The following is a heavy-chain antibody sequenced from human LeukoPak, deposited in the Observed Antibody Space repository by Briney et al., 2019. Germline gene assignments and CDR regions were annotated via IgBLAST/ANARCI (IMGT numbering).Heavy chain of an antibody. Sequence: SETLSLTCDVSGDSISSAGYYWSWLRQPLGKGLEWIGYIHHSGNAYYNPSLKSRLTLSVDMSKNQFSLSLNSVAAADTAVYYCAKYRPPRLWGQGTPVIVSS. V-gene: IGHV4-30-2*01. CDR3: AKYRPPRL. J-gene: IGHJ4*01. CDR2: IHHSGNA. CDR1: GDSISSAGYY. D-gene: IGHD2-2*01.